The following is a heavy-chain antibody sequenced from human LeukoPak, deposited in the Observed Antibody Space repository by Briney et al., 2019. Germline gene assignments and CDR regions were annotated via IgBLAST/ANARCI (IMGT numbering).Heavy chain of an antibody. D-gene: IGHD1-1*01. CDR1: GFTFSSYS. J-gene: IGHJ4*02. CDR2: ISSSSSYI. Sequence: PGGSLRLSCAASGFTFSSYSMNWVRQAPGKGLEWVSSISSSSSYIYYADSVKGRFTISRDNAKNSLYLQMNSLRAEDTAVYYCARGLGYREAYYFDYWGQGTLVTVSS. V-gene: IGHV3-21*01. CDR3: ARGLGYREAYYFDY.